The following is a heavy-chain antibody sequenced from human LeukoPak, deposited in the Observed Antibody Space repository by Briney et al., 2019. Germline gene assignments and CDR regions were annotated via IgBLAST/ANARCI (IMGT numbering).Heavy chain of an antibody. V-gene: IGHV4-34*01. Sequence: SETLSLTCTVFGGSISGDHCNWIRQPPGKGLEWIGEITHSGSTNYNPSLKSRVTVSVDTSKNQFSLRLSSVTAADTAVYYCARALYGDYYFDYWGQGTVVTVSS. D-gene: IGHD4-17*01. CDR3: ARALYGDYYFDY. CDR1: GGSISGDH. J-gene: IGHJ4*02. CDR2: ITHSGST.